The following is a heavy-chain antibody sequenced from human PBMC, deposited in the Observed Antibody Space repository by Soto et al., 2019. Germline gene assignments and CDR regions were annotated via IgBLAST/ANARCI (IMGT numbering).Heavy chain of an antibody. CDR2: INPNSGAT. Sequence: QVQLVQSGAEVKKPGASVKVSCKASGYTFTGYYVHWVRQAPGQGLEWVGWINPNSGATTYAQKFQGRVTMTRDTSIITAPMELSRLRSDDTAMYYCARDMVSTIGDFDYWGQGTLVTVSS. CDR3: ARDMVSTIGDFDY. D-gene: IGHD3-16*01. J-gene: IGHJ4*02. V-gene: IGHV1-2*02. CDR1: GYTFTGYY.